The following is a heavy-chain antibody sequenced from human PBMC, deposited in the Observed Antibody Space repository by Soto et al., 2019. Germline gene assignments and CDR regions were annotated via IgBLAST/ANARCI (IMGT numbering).Heavy chain of an antibody. Sequence: EVQLVESGGGLVQPGGSLRLSCAASGFTFSSYSMNWVRQAPGKGLEWVSYISSESSTIYYADSVKGRFTISRDNAKNSLYLQMSSLRAEDTAVYYCARDGYYGRFQHWGQGTLVTVSS. D-gene: IGHD3-10*01. CDR2: ISSESSTI. V-gene: IGHV3-48*01. J-gene: IGHJ1*01. CDR3: ARDGYYGRFQH. CDR1: GFTFSSYS.